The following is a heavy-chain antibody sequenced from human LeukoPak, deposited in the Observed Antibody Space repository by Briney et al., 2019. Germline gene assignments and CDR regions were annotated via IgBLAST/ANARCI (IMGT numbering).Heavy chain of an antibody. CDR3: ARVVRGVIIRDPGYYFDY. CDR1: GGSISSSSYY. J-gene: IGHJ4*02. CDR2: IYYSGST. V-gene: IGHV4-39*01. D-gene: IGHD3-10*01. Sequence: SETLSLTCTVSGGSISSSSYYWGWIRQPPGKGLEWNESIYYSGSTYYNPSLKSRVTISVDTSKNQFSLKLSSVTAADTAVYYCARVVRGVIIRDPGYYFDYWGLGTLVTVSS.